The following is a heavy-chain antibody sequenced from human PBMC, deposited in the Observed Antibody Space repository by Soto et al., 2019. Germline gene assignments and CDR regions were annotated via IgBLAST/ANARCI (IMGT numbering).Heavy chain of an antibody. CDR3: VHRGRCIGTSCYGNWFDP. D-gene: IGHD2-2*01. CDR1: GFSLSTSGVG. Sequence: QITLKESGPTLVKPTQTLTLTCTFSGFSLSTSGVGVGWIRQPPGKALEWLALIYWDDDKRYSPSLKSRVTITKDTSKNQVVLTMSIMDPVDTATYYCVHRGRCIGTSCYGNWFDPWGQGTLVTVSS. V-gene: IGHV2-5*02. CDR2: IYWDDDK. J-gene: IGHJ5*02.